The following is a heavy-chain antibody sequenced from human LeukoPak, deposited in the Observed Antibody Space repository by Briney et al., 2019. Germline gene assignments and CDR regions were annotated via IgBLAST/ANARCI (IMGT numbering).Heavy chain of an antibody. J-gene: IGHJ4*02. CDR1: GGSFSGYY. CDR2: INHSGST. Sequence: SETLSLTCAVYGGSFSGYYWSWIRQPPGKGLEWIGEINHSGSTNYNPSLKSRVTISVDTSKNQFSLKLSSVTAADTAVYYCARGPPFYDFWSGYFTHFDYWGQGTLVTVSS. CDR3: ARGPPFYDFWSGYFTHFDY. D-gene: IGHD3-3*01. V-gene: IGHV4-34*01.